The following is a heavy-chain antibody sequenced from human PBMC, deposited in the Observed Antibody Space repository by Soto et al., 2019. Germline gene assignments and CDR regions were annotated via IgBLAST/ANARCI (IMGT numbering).Heavy chain of an antibody. V-gene: IGHV5-51*01. CDR3: ATGGYCSSTSCYNFFDY. J-gene: IGHJ4*02. D-gene: IGHD2-2*02. Sequence: GESLKISCKGSGYSFATYWIGWVRQMPGKGLEWMGIIYPGDSDTRYSPSFQGQVTISADKSISTAYLQWSSLKASDTAMYYCATGGYCSSTSCYNFFDYWGQRTLVTVSS. CDR1: GYSFATYW. CDR2: IYPGDSDT.